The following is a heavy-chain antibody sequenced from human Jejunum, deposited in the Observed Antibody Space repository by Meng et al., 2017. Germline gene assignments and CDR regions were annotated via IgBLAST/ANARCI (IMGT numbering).Heavy chain of an antibody. V-gene: IGHV4-39*07. Sequence: GSLRLSCTVSGASVSSSNYYWGWIRQPPGKGLEWIGNIYYSSGSTYYNPSLKSRVTISVDTSKNQFSLRLSSVTAADTAVYYCAKLVSFWGQGTLVTVSS. CDR2: IYYSSGST. D-gene: IGHD2-8*01. CDR1: GASVSSSNYY. J-gene: IGHJ4*02. CDR3: AKLVSF.